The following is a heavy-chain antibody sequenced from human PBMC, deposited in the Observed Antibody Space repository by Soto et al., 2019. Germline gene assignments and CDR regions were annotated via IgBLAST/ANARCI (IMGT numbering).Heavy chain of an antibody. V-gene: IGHV5-51*07. CDR3: ARRDGSGSYVIYSAFDI. Sequence: EVQLVQSGAEVKKPGESLQISCKGSGYSFTTYWIGWVHQMPGKGLEWMGIIYPGDSDTRYSPSFQGQVTISADKSISTAYLQWSSLKASDTAMYYCARRDGSGSYVIYSAFDIWGQGTMVTVSS. D-gene: IGHD3-10*01. CDR2: IYPGDSDT. CDR1: GYSFTTYW. J-gene: IGHJ3*02.